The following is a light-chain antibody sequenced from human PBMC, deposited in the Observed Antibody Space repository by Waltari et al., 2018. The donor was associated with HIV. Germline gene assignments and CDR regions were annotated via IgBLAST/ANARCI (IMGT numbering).Light chain of an antibody. J-gene: IGLJ2*01. CDR1: NSDIGGYDR. CDR3: SSYSATNTVV. Sequence: QSALTQPPSVSGSPGQSVTISCAGTNSDIGGYDRVSWYQQPPGTAPNLLSYEVTNRPSGVPGRFAASKSGTTASLTISGLQAGDEGDYYCSSYSATNTVVFGVGTKLTVL. CDR2: EVT. V-gene: IGLV2-18*02.